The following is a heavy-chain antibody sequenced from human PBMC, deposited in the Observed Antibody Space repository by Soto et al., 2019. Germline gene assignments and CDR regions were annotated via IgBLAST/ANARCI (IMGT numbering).Heavy chain of an antibody. J-gene: IGHJ4*02. CDR2: ISSSSSTI. CDR1: GFTFSDYA. V-gene: IGHV3-48*02. Sequence: EVQLVESGGGLVQPGGSLRLSCAASGFTFSDYALYWVRQAPGGGLEWISYISSSSSTIYFADSLKGRFTISRDNAKKSLYLQMNSLRDEDTAVYYCASTLQYCTSTSCYPSGRFDYWGQGTLVTVSS. D-gene: IGHD2-2*01. CDR3: ASTLQYCTSTSCYPSGRFDY.